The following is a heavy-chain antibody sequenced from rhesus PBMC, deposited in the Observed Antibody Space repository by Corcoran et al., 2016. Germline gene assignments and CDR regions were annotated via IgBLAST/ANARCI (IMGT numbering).Heavy chain of an antibody. CDR2: IHSSGSSN. J-gene: IGHJ4*01. D-gene: IGHD2-21*01. V-gene: IGHV4S11*01. Sequence: QVQLQESGPGLVKPLETLSLTCAVSGGSISSNYWSWIRHPTGKGLEWIGYIHSSGSSNNYNPSLKSRVTLSVDTSKNQLSLKLSAVTAADTAVYYCAREGSGYNHIDNWGQGVLVTVSS. CDR3: AREGSGYNHIDN. CDR1: GGSISSNY.